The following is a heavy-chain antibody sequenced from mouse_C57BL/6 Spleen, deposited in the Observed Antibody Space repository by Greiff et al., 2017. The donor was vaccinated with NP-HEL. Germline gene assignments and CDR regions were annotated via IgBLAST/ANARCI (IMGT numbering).Heavy chain of an antibody. Sequence: VQLQQPGAELVMPGASVKLSCKASGYTFTSYWMHWVKQRPGQGLEWIGEIDPSDSYTNYNQKFKGKSTLTVDKSSSTAYMQLSSLTSEDSAVYYCARVNYGSSYDWFAYWGQGTLVTVSA. CDR1: GYTFTSYW. V-gene: IGHV1-69*01. CDR3: ARVNYGSSYDWFAY. D-gene: IGHD1-1*01. J-gene: IGHJ3*01. CDR2: IDPSDSYT.